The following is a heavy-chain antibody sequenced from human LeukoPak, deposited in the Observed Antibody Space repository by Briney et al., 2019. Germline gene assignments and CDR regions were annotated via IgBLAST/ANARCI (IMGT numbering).Heavy chain of an antibody. CDR2: IYYSGST. CDR3: ARWSLWDDFFDY. CDR1: GGSISSYY. Sequence: SGTLSLTCTVSGGSISSYYWSWIRQPPGKGLEWIGYIYYSGSTNYNPSLKSRVTISVDTSKNQFSLKLSSVTAADTAVYYCARWSLWDDFFDYWGQGTLVTVSS. J-gene: IGHJ4*02. V-gene: IGHV4-59*08. D-gene: IGHD3-10*01.